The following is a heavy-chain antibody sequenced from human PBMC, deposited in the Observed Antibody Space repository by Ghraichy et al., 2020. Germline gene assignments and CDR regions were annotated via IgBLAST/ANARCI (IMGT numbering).Heavy chain of an antibody. CDR1: GGSISSSSYY. D-gene: IGHD1-20*01. CDR3: ARQLVTGIKGRGPFDV. V-gene: IGHV4-39*01. Sequence: SETLSLTCTVSGGSISSSSYYWGWIRQPPGKGLEWIGSIYYNESTYYNPSLKSRVTISVDTSKNQFSLKLSSVTAADTAEYYCARQLVTGIKGRGPFDVWGQGTTVTVSP. CDR2: IYYNEST. J-gene: IGHJ3*01.